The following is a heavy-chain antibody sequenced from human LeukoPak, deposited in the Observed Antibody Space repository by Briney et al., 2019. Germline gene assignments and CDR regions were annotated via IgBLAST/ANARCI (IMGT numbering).Heavy chain of an antibody. CDR1: GYTFTGYY. D-gene: IGHD3-10*01. Sequence: ASVKVSCKASGYTFTGYYIHWVRQAPGQGLEWMGWINPNSGGTNYAQKFQGRVTMTRDTSISTAYMELSRLRSDDTAVYYCARDAKMVRGFVYWGQGTLVTVSS. V-gene: IGHV1-2*02. J-gene: IGHJ4*02. CDR2: INPNSGGT. CDR3: ARDAKMVRGFVY.